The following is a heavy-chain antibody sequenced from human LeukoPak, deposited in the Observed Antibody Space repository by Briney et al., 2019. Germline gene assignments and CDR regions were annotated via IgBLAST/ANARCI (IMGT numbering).Heavy chain of an antibody. V-gene: IGHV3-7*01. CDR1: GFTFSRLW. J-gene: IGHJ4*02. D-gene: IGHD6-25*01. Sequence: PGGSLTLSCAASGFTFSRLWMTLVRQTPRRGLEWVGSVRDDGREKSYADSVKGRFTISRDNAENSLFLQMTGLRVEDTAVYYCARGGSDSSRYWVYWGQGTLVTVSS. CDR3: ARGGSDSSRYWVY. CDR2: VRDDGREK.